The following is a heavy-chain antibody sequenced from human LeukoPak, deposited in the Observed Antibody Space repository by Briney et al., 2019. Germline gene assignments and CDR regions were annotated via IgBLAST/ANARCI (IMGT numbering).Heavy chain of an antibody. CDR1: LYTFFSYI. CDR3: ARVDCSGDSCYSAGY. Sequence: VASAHVSCKHSLYTFFSYILIWVPQIPGQELETMAWISVDNGKTNYAQKLQGRVTLTTDISTSTAYMELSSLRSDDTAVYYCARVDCSGDSCYSAGYWGQGTLVTVSS. J-gene: IGHJ4*02. V-gene: IGHV1-18*01. CDR2: ISVDNGKT. D-gene: IGHD2-15*01.